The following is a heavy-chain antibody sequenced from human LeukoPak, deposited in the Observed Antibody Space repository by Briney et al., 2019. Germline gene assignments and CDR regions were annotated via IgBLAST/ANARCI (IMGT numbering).Heavy chain of an antibody. J-gene: IGHJ3*02. D-gene: IGHD3-10*01. V-gene: IGHV4-4*02. CDR3: ARVWGLLLWFGEFQGHDAFDI. CDR1: GGSISSSNW. Sequence: SGTLSLTCAVSGGSISSSNWWSWVRQPPGKGLEWIGEIYHSGSTNYNPSLKSRVTISVDKSKNQFSLKLSSVTAADTAVYYCARVWGLLLWFGEFQGHDAFDIWGQGTMVTVSS. CDR2: IYHSGST.